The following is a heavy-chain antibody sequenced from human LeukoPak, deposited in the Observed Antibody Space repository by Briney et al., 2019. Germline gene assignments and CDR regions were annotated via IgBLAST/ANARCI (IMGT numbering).Heavy chain of an antibody. V-gene: IGHV1-46*01. Sequence: ASVKVSCKASGYTFTNYYIHWVRQAPGQGLEWMGTINPSVGTTRSAQGRASLTRDTSTSIVYMELSTLTSEDTAVYYCAGTGITGTTNYWGQGTLVTVSS. CDR2: INPSVGTT. CDR3: AGTGITGTTNY. D-gene: IGHD1-7*01. J-gene: IGHJ4*02. CDR1: GYTFTNYY.